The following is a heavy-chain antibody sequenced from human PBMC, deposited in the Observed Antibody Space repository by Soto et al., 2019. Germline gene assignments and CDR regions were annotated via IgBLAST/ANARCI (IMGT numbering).Heavy chain of an antibody. CDR2: MNPNSGNT. D-gene: IGHD6-6*01. J-gene: IGHJ4*02. CDR3: ARARIAARRERYYFDY. Sequence: QVQLVQSGAEVKKPGASVKVSCKASGYTFTSYDINWVRQATGQGLEWMGWMNPNSGNTGYAQKFQGRVTMTRNTSISTAYMELSSLRSEDTAMYYCARARIAARRERYYFDYWGQGTLVTVSS. V-gene: IGHV1-8*01. CDR1: GYTFTSYD.